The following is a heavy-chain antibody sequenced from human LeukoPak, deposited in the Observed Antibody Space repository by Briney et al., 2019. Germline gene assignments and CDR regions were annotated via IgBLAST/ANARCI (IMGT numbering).Heavy chain of an antibody. CDR3: AKGGKGFPLGLRFDS. V-gene: IGHV4-59*01. D-gene: IGHD2-21*01. CDR2: IYYSGNT. J-gene: IGHJ4*02. Sequence: PSETLSLTCTVSGDSISSYYWSWIRQPPGKGLEWIGCIYYSGNTNYNPSLKSRVAISVDTSKNQFSLKLTSLTAADSAVYYCAKGGKGFPLGLRFDSWGQGTLVSVSS. CDR1: GDSISSYY.